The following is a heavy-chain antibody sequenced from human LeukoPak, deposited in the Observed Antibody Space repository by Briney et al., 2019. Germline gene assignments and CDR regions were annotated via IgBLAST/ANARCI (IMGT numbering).Heavy chain of an antibody. D-gene: IGHD2-21*02. CDR2: ISSSRSAI. J-gene: IGHJ4*02. V-gene: IGHV3-48*03. CDR1: GFTFSSYE. Sequence: PGGSLRLSCAASGFTFSSYEMNWVRQAPGKGLEWLSYISSSRSAIFYADSVKGRFTVSRDNSKNSLYLQMNCLRVEDTAIYYCAREEADCGGDCFLLWGQGTLVTVSS. CDR3: AREEADCGGDCFLL.